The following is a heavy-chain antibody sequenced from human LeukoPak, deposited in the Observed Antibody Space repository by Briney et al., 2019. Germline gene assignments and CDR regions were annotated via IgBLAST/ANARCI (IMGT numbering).Heavy chain of an antibody. D-gene: IGHD2-21*02. CDR3: AKVQCRDCTDGQFHH. CDR1: GFTFSNFR. V-gene: IGHV3-23*01. Sequence: GGSLRLSCATSGFTFSNFRMSWVRQVPGKGLEWVSGISNSADVTYYADSVKGRFTISRDYSKNTLYLQMNSLRVEDTALYYCAKVQCRDCTDGQFHHRGQGTLVTVSS. CDR2: ISNSADVT. J-gene: IGHJ1*01.